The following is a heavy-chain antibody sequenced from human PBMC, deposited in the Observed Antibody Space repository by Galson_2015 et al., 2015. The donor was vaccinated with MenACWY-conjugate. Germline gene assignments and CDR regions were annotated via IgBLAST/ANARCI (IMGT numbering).Heavy chain of an antibody. CDR1: GFTFSNYW. CDR3: TRDRKGLIASVPSNWFDP. V-gene: IGHV3-74*01. CDR2: INRDGTST. Sequence: SLRLSCAASGFTFSNYWMHWVRQTPGKGLVWVSRINRDGTSTTYADSVKGRFTISRDNAKNTLILQMNSLRVEDPAVYYCTRDRKGLIASVPSNWFDPWGQGTLVTVSS. J-gene: IGHJ5*02. D-gene: IGHD2/OR15-2a*01.